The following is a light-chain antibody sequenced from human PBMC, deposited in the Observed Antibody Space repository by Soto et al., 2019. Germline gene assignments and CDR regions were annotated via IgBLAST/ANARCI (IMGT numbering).Light chain of an antibody. J-gene: IGKJ4*01. Sequence: DLVMTQTPLSLPVTPGEPASISCGSSQSLLDSDDGNTYLDWYLQKPGQSPQLLIYTVSYRASGVPDMFSGSGSGTDFTLKISRVEAEDVGVYYCMQRIEFPLTFGGGTKVEIK. V-gene: IGKV2-40*01. CDR3: MQRIEFPLT. CDR2: TVS. CDR1: QSLLDSDDGNTY.